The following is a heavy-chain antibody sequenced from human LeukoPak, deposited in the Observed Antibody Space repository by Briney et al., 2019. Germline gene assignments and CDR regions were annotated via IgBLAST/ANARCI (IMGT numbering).Heavy chain of an antibody. CDR2: GDYSGST. CDR1: GDSFSSVTDY. D-gene: IGHD3-22*01. J-gene: IGHJ3*01. CDR3: ARLGIRAYGPPYYMDV. Sequence: SETLSLTCTVSGDSFSSVTDYWAWIRQPPGKGLEWIASGDYSGSTYYNPSLKSRVTISVDTSKNQFSLKLSSVTAADTAVYYCARLGIRAYGPPYYMDVWGQGTMVTVSS. V-gene: IGHV4-39*01.